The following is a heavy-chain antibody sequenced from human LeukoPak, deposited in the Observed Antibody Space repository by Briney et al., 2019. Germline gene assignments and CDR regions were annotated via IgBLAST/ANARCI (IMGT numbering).Heavy chain of an antibody. Sequence: GGSLRLSCAASGFTVSSNYMSWVRQAPGKGLEWVSVIYSGGSTGCADSVKGRFTISRDNSKNTLYLQMNNLRAEDTAVYYCARGVITVARPLDFWGQGTLVTVSS. V-gene: IGHV3-66*01. J-gene: IGHJ4*02. CDR1: GFTVSSNY. D-gene: IGHD6-19*01. CDR3: ARGVITVARPLDF. CDR2: IYSGGST.